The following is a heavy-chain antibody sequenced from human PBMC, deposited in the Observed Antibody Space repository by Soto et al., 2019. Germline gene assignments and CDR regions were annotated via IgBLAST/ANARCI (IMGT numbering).Heavy chain of an antibody. CDR2: IYHSGST. D-gene: IGHD6-19*01. J-gene: IGHJ6*02. CDR3: AVAVAGRFYYYYGMDV. CDR1: GGSISSSNW. Sequence: QVQLQESGPGLVKPSGTLSLTCAVSGGSISSSNWWSWVRQPPGKGLEWIGEIYHSGSTNYNPSLKSRGTISVDKSKNQFSLKLSSVTAADTAVYYCAVAVAGRFYYYYGMDVWGQGTTVTVSS. V-gene: IGHV4-4*02.